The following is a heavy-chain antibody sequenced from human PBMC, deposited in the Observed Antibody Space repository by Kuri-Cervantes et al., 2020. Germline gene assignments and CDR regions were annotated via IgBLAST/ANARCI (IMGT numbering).Heavy chain of an antibody. D-gene: IGHD1-26*01. J-gene: IGHJ3*02. V-gene: IGHV1-2*02. Sequence: ASVKVSCKASGYTFSDYYIHWLRQAPGQGLEWMGWINPSSGGASYAQKFQGRVTMTRDTSVTTAYMRLSSLRSDDTAVYYCARDVNDSGAAFDIWGQGTMVTVSS. CDR3: ARDVNDSGAAFDI. CDR1: GYTFSDYY. CDR2: INPSSGGA.